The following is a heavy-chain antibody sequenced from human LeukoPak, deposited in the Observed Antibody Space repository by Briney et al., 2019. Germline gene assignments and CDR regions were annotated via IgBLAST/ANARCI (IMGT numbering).Heavy chain of an antibody. Sequence: ASVKVSCKASGCTFTSYAMHWVRQAPGQRLEWMGWINAGNGNTKYSQKFQGRVTITRDTSASTAYMELSSLRSEDTAVYYCARTRLLRYFDWSEDAFDIWGQGTMVTVSS. V-gene: IGHV1-3*01. CDR1: GCTFTSYA. D-gene: IGHD3-9*01. CDR3: ARTRLLRYFDWSEDAFDI. J-gene: IGHJ3*02. CDR2: INAGNGNT.